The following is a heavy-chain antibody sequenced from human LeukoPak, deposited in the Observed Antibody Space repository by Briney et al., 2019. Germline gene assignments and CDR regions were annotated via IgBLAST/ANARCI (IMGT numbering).Heavy chain of an antibody. J-gene: IGHJ5*02. Sequence: KPSETLFLTCTVSGGSISSSSYYWGWIRQPPGKGLEWIGSIYYSGSTYYNPSLKSRVTISVDTSKNQFSLKLSSVTAADTAVYYCARVAKMSSRRENWFDPWGQGTLVTVSS. D-gene: IGHD5-24*01. CDR1: GGSISSSSYY. CDR3: ARVAKMSSRRENWFDP. CDR2: IYYSGST. V-gene: IGHV4-39*07.